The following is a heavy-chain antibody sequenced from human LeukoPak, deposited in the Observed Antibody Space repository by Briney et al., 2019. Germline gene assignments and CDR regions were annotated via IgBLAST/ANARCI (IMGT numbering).Heavy chain of an antibody. Sequence: SETLSLTCSVSGGSISSSSYYWGWIRQPPGKGLEWIGSIYYSGRTYYKPSLKSRATISVDTSKNQFSLKLRSVTAADTAVYFCASLADRSTNFDYWGQGTLVTVSS. CDR1: GGSISSSSYY. CDR3: ASLADRSTNFDY. J-gene: IGHJ4*02. V-gene: IGHV4-39*01. D-gene: IGHD6-13*01. CDR2: IYYSGRT.